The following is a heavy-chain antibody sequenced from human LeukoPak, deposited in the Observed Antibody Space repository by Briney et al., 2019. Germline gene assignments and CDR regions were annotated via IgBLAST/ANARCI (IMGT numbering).Heavy chain of an antibody. Sequence: SETLSLTCTVSGGSISSYYWSWIRQPPGKGLEWIGYICYSGSTNYNPSLKSRVTISVDTSKNQFSLKLSSVTAADTAVYYCARGRGSGIHDYWGQGTLVTVSS. CDR2: ICYSGST. V-gene: IGHV4-59*01. CDR3: ARGRGSGIHDY. J-gene: IGHJ4*02. CDR1: GGSISSYY. D-gene: IGHD3-10*01.